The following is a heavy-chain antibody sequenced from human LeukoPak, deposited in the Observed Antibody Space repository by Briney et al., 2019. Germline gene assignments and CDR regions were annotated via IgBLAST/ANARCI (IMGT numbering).Heavy chain of an antibody. V-gene: IGHV1-46*01. J-gene: IGHJ3*02. D-gene: IGHD3-22*01. CDR1: GYTFTSYY. CDR3: ARAPHYYDSSGYPGGLGAFDI. Sequence: VASVKVSCKASGYTFTSYYMHWVRQAPGQGLEWMGIINPSGGSTSYAQKFQGRVTITADKSTSTAYMELSSLRSEDTAVYYCARAPHYYDSSGYPGGLGAFDIWGQGTMVTVSS. CDR2: INPSGGST.